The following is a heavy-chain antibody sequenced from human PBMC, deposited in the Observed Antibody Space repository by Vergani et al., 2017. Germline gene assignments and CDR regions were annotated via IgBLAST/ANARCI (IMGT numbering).Heavy chain of an antibody. CDR2: IYTSGST. Sequence: QVQLQESGPGLVKPSQTLSLTCTVSGGSISSGSYYWSWIRQPAGKGLEWIGRIYTSGSTNHNPSLKSRVTISVATSKNQFSLKLSSVTAADTAVYYCARSPNWGIDYWGQGTLVTVSS. CDR3: ARSPNWGIDY. V-gene: IGHV4-61*02. CDR1: GGSISSGSYY. J-gene: IGHJ4*02. D-gene: IGHD7-27*01.